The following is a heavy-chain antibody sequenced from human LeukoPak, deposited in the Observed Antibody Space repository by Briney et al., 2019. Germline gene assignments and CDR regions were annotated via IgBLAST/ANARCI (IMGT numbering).Heavy chain of an antibody. J-gene: IGHJ4*02. V-gene: IGHV4-59*01. Sequence: PSETLSLTCPVSGGSISRSYWSWIRQPPGKGREWIGYIDYGGSTNYNPSLKSRVTISVDTSKNQFSLKLSSVTAADTAVYYCARASRYCSGGSCSGTRVDYWGQGTLVTVSS. CDR3: ARASRYCSGGSCSGTRVDY. CDR1: GGSISRSY. CDR2: IDYGGST. D-gene: IGHD2-15*01.